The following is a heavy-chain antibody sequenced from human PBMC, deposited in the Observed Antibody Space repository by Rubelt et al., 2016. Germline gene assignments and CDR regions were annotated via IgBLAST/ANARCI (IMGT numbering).Heavy chain of an antibody. CDR3: AFSGSYSISAFDI. CDR1: GGSFSGYY. V-gene: IGHV4-34*01. D-gene: IGHD1-26*01. Sequence: QVQLQQWGAGLLKPSETLSLTCAVYGGSFSGYYWSWIRQPPGKGLEWIGEINHRGSTNYNPSRKSRVTKSVERSKNRLSRKLRSVTAADTAVYYCAFSGSYSISAFDIWGQGTMVTVSS. J-gene: IGHJ3*02. CDR2: INHRGST.